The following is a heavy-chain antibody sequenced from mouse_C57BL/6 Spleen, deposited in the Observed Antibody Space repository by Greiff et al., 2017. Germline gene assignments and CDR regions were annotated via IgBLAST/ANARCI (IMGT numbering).Heavy chain of an antibody. Sequence: EVLLQESGAELVRPGASVKLSCTASGFNIKDYYMHWVKQRPEQGLEWIARIDPEAGDPEYAPKVPGKGTLTADNYSNTAYLQHSSLTSEDTAVYYCTRYYYGSTVDYWGQGTTLTVSS. J-gene: IGHJ2*01. D-gene: IGHD1-1*01. CDR2: IDPEAGDP. CDR3: TRYYYGSTVDY. V-gene: IGHV14-1*01. CDR1: GFNIKDYY.